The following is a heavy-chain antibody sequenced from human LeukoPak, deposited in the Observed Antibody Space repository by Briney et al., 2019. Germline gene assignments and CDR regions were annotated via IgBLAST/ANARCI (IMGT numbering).Heavy chain of an antibody. CDR2: IYYSGST. Sequence: SETLSLTCTVSGGSISSSSYYWSWIRQPPGKGLEWIGSIYYSGSTYYNPSLKSRVTISVDTSKNQFSLKLSSVTAADTAVYYCARHRDGYNYGFDYWGQGTLVTVSS. CDR1: GGSISSSSYY. D-gene: IGHD5-24*01. V-gene: IGHV4-39*01. J-gene: IGHJ4*02. CDR3: ARHRDGYNYGFDY.